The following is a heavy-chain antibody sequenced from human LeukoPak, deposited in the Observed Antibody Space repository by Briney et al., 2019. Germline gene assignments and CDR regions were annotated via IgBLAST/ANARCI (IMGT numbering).Heavy chain of an antibody. D-gene: IGHD6-13*01. CDR1: GGSISSSGYY. CDR3: ANLTAAQYHYYYMDV. V-gene: IGHV4-39*01. J-gene: IGHJ6*03. CDR2: IYYSGST. Sequence: SETLSLTCTVSGGSISSSGYYCGWIRHPPGKGLEWIVSIYYSGSTYYNPSLKSRVTMSVDTSKNQFSLKLSSVTATDTAVYYCANLTAAQYHYYYMDVWGKGTTVTVSS.